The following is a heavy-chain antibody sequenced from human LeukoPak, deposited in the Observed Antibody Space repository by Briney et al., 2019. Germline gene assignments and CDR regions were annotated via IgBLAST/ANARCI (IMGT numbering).Heavy chain of an antibody. J-gene: IGHJ6*03. CDR1: GGSISSGSYY. CDR2: IYYSGST. D-gene: IGHD1-26*01. Sequence: SETLSLTCTVSGGSISSGSYYWGWIRQPPGKGLEWIGSIYYSGSTYYNPSLKSRVTISVDTSKNQFSLKLSSVTAADTAVYYCAMVVGYMDVWGKGTTVTVSS. CDR3: AMVVGYMDV. V-gene: IGHV4-39*01.